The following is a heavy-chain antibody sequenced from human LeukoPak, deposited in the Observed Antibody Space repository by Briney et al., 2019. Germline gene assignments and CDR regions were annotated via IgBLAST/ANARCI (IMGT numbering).Heavy chain of an antibody. CDR2: IYYTGST. J-gene: IGHJ4*02. CDR3: ARNLIPEQLVLNF. V-gene: IGHV4-59*01. CDR1: GGSISNYY. Sequence: SETLSLTCTVSGGSISNYYWNWIRQPPGKGLEWIGYIYYTGSTNYNPSLTSRVTMSVDTSKNQFSLNLKSVTPEDTAVYYCARNLIPEQLVLNFWGQGTLVTVSS. D-gene: IGHD6-13*01.